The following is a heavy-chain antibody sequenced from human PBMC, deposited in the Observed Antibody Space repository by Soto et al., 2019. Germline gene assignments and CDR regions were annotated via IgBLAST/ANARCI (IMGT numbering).Heavy chain of an antibody. J-gene: IGHJ4*02. CDR3: ARGRGHYYDSSGYYRLDFDY. D-gene: IGHD3-22*01. V-gene: IGHV4-34*01. CDR2: INHSGST. CDR1: GGSLSSYY. Sequence: SETLSLTCAVYGGSLSSYYWSWIRQPPGKGLEWIGEINHSGSTNYNPSLKSRVTISVDTSKNQFSLKLSSVTAADTAVYYCARGRGHYYDSSGYYRLDFDYWGQGTLVTVSS.